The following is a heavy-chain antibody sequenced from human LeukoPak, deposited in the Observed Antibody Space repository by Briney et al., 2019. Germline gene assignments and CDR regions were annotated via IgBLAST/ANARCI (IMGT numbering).Heavy chain of an antibody. CDR3: AKGSTYYDFWSGYSNCFDY. CDR1: GVTFSSYA. V-gene: IGHV3-23*01. D-gene: IGHD3-3*01. Sequence: GGSLRLSCEASGVTFSSYAMSWIRQAPGKGLEWVSAIRGSGDRTYYADSVKGRFTISRDNSKNTLYLYMNSLRAEDTAVYYCAKGSTYYDFWSGYSNCFDYWGQGTLVTVSS. J-gene: IGHJ4*02. CDR2: IRGSGDRT.